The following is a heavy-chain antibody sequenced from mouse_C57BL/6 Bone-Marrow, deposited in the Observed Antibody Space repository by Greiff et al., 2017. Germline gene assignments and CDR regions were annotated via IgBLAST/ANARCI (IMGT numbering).Heavy chain of an antibody. CDR1: GYTFTSYG. J-gene: IGHJ2*01. D-gene: IGHD1-1*01. Sequence: QVQLQQSGAELARPGASVTLSCKASGYTFTSYGISWVKQRTGQGLEWIGEIYPRSGNTYYNEKFKGKATLTADKSSSTAYMELRSLTSEDSAVYFCARCGPLRLFDYWGQGTTLTVSS. V-gene: IGHV1-81*01. CDR2: IYPRSGNT. CDR3: ARCGPLRLFDY.